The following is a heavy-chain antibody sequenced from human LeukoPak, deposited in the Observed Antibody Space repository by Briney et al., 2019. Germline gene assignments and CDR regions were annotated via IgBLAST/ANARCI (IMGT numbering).Heavy chain of an antibody. Sequence: PSETLSLTCTVSGGSISSYYWSWIRQPPGKGLEWIGYIYYSGSTNYNPSLKSRVTISVGTSKNQFSLKLSSVTAADTAVYYCARDRDYYDSRIFDYWGQGTLVTVSS. CDR2: IYYSGST. D-gene: IGHD3-22*01. J-gene: IGHJ4*02. V-gene: IGHV4-59*01. CDR3: ARDRDYYDSRIFDY. CDR1: GGSISSYY.